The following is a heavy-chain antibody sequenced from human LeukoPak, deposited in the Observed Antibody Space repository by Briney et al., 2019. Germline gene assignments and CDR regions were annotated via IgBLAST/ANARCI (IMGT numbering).Heavy chain of an antibody. CDR1: GFTFSIYC. V-gene: IGHV3-21*01. CDR2: ISSSSSYI. CDR3: ARDSAELDY. Sequence: GGSLRLSCAASGFTFSIYCMNWVRQAPGKGLEWVSSISSSSSYIHYTDSVKGRFTISRDNGKNSLYLQMSSLKAEDTALYYCARDSAELDYWGQGTLVTVSS. D-gene: IGHD1-26*01. J-gene: IGHJ4*02.